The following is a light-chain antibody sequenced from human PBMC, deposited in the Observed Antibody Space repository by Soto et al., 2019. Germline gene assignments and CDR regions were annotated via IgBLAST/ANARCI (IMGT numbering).Light chain of an antibody. Sequence: QPVLTQPPSVSGAPGQRVTISCTGSSSNIGAGYDVHWYKQLPGTAPKLLIYGNSNRPSGVPDRFSGSASGTSASLAITGLQAEDEADYYCQSYDSSLSAVVIGGGTQLTVL. CDR3: QSYDSSLSAVV. J-gene: IGLJ2*01. V-gene: IGLV1-40*01. CDR2: GNS. CDR1: SSNIGAGYD.